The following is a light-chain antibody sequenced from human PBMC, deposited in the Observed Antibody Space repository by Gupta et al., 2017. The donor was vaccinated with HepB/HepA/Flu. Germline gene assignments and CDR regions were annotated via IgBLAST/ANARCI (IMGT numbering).Light chain of an antibody. V-gene: IGKV1-9*01. CDR3: LQRNSFPLT. CDR2: AAS. CDR1: QGMNNY. J-gene: IGKJ4*01. Sequence: IQLTQSPSFLSASVGDRVTITCRASQGMNNYLVWYQQKPGKAPKLLIYAASTLQSGVPSRFSGSGSGTEFTLTISSLQPEDFATYYCLQRNSFPLTFGGGTKVEIK.